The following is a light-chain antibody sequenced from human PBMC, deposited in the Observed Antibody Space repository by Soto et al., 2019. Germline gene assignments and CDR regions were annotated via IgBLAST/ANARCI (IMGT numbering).Light chain of an antibody. Sequence: QSALTQPRSVSGSPGQSVTVSCTGTSSDVGGYNYVSWYQQYPGKAPKVMIYDVSKRPSGVPDRFSGSKSGNTASLTISGLQAEDEADYYCCSYTGFYSSVFGTGTKVTV. CDR3: CSYTGFYSSV. CDR1: SSDVGGYNY. V-gene: IGLV2-11*01. CDR2: DVS. J-gene: IGLJ1*01.